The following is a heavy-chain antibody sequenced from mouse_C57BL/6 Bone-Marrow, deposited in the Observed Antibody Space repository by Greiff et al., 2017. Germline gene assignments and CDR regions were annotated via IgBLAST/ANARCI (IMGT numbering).Heavy chain of an antibody. CDR2: IYPRSGST. Sequence: VQRVESGAELARPGASVKLSCKASGYTFTSYGISWVKQRTGQGLAWIGEIYPRSGSTNYNEKFKSKATLTVDNSSSTAYMQLSSLTSEDAAVYYCARSTTVVGRFAYWGHGTLVTVAA. V-gene: IGHV1-81*01. CDR3: ARSTTVVGRFAY. CDR1: GYTFTSYG. J-gene: IGHJ3*01. D-gene: IGHD1-1*01.